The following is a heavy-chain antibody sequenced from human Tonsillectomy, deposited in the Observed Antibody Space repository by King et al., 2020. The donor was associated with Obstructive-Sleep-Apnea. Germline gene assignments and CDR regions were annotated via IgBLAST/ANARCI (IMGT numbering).Heavy chain of an antibody. J-gene: IGHJ2*01. D-gene: IGHD6-13*01. CDR1: GFTFDDYA. Sequence: VQLVESGGGLVQPGRSLRLSCAASGFTFDDYAMHWVRQAPEKGLEWVSGISWNSGSIGYADSVKGRFTISRDNAKNSLYLQMNSLRAEDTALYYCAKDEERYSSSWWYFDLWGRGTLVTVSS. CDR2: ISWNSGSI. CDR3: AKDEERYSSSWWYFDL. V-gene: IGHV3-9*01.